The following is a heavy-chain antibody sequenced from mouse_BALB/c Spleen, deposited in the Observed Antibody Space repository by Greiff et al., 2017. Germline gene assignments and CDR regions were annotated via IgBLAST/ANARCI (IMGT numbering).Heavy chain of an antibody. CDR2: IRNKANGYTT. J-gene: IGHJ2*01. CDR1: GFTFTDYY. D-gene: IGHD1-1*01. CDR3: ARAFMYFDY. Sequence: EVQLVESGGGLVQPGGSLRLSCATSGFTFTDYYMSWVRQPPGKALEWLGFIRNKANGYTTEYSASVKGRFTISRDNSQSILYLQMNTLRAEDSATYYCARAFMYFDYWGQGTTLTVSS. V-gene: IGHV7-3*02.